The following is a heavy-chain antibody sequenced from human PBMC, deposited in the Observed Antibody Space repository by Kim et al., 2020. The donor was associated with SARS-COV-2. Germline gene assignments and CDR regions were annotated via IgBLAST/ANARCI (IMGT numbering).Heavy chain of an antibody. D-gene: IGHD3-10*01. CDR3: ARLRGSRYYYYGLDV. J-gene: IGHJ6*02. Sequence: YGKGRFTISRDHDKKSVSLQMNSLRDEDTAVYYCARLRGSRYYYYGLDVWGQGTTVTVSS. V-gene: IGHV3-11*04.